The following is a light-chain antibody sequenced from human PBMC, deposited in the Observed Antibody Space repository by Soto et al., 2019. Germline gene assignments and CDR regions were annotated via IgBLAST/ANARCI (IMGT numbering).Light chain of an antibody. CDR3: KKYNKWQIN. V-gene: IGKV1-5*03. J-gene: IGKJ5*01. Sequence: DIQMPQSXSTLSVSVGDIVTITCRASHTISSWLAWYKQKQGKAPKILIYKASTLKSGVKSRFSGGGSGKEFTITIRSMQYEDSEFYYCKKYNKWQINCGHGQRL. CDR2: KAS. CDR1: HTISSW.